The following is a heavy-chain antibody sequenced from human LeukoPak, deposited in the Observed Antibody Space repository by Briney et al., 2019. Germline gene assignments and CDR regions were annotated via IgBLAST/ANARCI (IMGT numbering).Heavy chain of an antibody. D-gene: IGHD3-3*01. J-gene: IGHJ4*02. CDR3: ARGPSAYYFDY. CDR1: GGTFSSYA. V-gene: IGHV1-69*05. Sequence: ASVKVSCKASGGTFSSYAISWVRQALGQGLEWMGGIIPIFGTANYAQKFQGRVTITTDESTSTAYMELSSLRSEDTAVYYCARGPSAYYFDYWGQGTLVTVSS. CDR2: IIPIFGTA.